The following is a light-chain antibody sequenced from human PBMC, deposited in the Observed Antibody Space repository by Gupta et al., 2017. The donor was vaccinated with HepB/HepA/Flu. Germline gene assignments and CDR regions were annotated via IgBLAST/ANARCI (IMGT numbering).Light chain of an antibody. CDR1: QSISSY. V-gene: IGKV1-39*01. J-gene: IGKJ2*01. CDR2: AAS. CDR3: QQSNSTPRT. Sequence: DLQMTQSPSSLSASVGDRVTITCRASQSISSYLNWYQQKPGKASKLLLYAASSLQSGVPSRFSGSGSGTDFTLTISRLQPEDFATYYCQQSNSTPRTFGQGTKLEIK.